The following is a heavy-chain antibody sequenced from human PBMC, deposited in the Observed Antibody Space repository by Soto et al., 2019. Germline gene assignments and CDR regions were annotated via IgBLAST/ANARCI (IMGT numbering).Heavy chain of an antibody. Sequence: QVQLVQSGAEVKKPGASVKVSCKASGYTFTSYAMHWVRQAPGQRLEWMGWINAGNGNTKYSQKFQGRVTITRDTSASTAYMELSSLRSEDTAVYYCARLAVAGTRNWFDPWGHGTLVTVSS. CDR3: ARLAVAGTRNWFDP. J-gene: IGHJ5*02. CDR2: INAGNGNT. CDR1: GYTFTSYA. V-gene: IGHV1-3*01. D-gene: IGHD6-19*01.